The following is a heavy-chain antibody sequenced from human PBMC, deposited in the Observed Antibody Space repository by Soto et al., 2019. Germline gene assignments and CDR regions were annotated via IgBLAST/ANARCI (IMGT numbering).Heavy chain of an antibody. CDR2: TYYRSKWFN. Sequence: SQTLSLTCAISGDSVSSNSAAWNWIRQSPSRGLEWLGRTYYRSKWFNDYAVSVKSRITINPDTSKNQFSLQLSSVTPEDTAVYYCARARPCYDSSGYYDSWGQGILVTVSS. D-gene: IGHD3-22*01. CDR1: GDSVSSNSAA. J-gene: IGHJ4*02. V-gene: IGHV6-1*01. CDR3: ARARPCYDSSGYYDS.